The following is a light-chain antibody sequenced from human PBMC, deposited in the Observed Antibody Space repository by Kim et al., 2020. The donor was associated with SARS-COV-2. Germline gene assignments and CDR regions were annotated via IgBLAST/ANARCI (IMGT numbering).Light chain of an antibody. V-gene: IGLV2-18*02. Sequence: QSALTQPPSVSGSPGQSVTIFCTGTRADIGDYNRVSWYQQSPGTAPKLILYDVTNRPSGVPDRFSGSKSGNTASLTIAGLQAEDEADYYCSSYASDSLSVFGGGTQLTVL. J-gene: IGLJ3*02. CDR2: DVT. CDR1: RADIGDYNR. CDR3: SSYASDSLSV.